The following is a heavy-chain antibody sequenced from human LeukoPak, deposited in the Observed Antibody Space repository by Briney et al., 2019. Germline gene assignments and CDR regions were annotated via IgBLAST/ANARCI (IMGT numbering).Heavy chain of an antibody. J-gene: IGHJ4*02. D-gene: IGHD6-13*01. Sequence: SETLSLTCAVYGGSFSSYYWSWIRQPPGKGLEWIGEINHSGSTNYNPSLKSRVTMSVDTSKSQFSLELSSVTAADTAVYYCAEWAATGHYFDSWGQGTLVSVSS. CDR3: AEWAATGHYFDS. V-gene: IGHV4-34*01. CDR1: GGSFSSYY. CDR2: INHSGST.